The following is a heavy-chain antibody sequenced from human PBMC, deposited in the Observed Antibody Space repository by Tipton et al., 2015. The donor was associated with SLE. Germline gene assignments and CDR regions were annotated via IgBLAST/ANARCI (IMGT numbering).Heavy chain of an antibody. CDR3: ARGERSSMPDY. Sequence: TLSLTCTVSGGSISSGTSYWSWIRQHAGKGLEWIGRIYTSGSTNYNPSLKSRVTISVDTSKNQFSLRLNSVTAADTAVYYCARGERSSMPDYWGQGTLVTVSS. CDR1: GGSISSGTSY. CDR2: IYTSGST. D-gene: IGHD2-2*01. J-gene: IGHJ4*02. V-gene: IGHV4-61*02.